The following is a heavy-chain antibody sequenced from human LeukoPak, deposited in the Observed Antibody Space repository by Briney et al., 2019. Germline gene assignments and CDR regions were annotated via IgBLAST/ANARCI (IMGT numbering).Heavy chain of an antibody. Sequence: GGSLRLSCAASGFTVSINYMSWVRQAPGKGLEWVSVIYSGGNTYYADSVKGRFTISRDNSKNTVYLQMNSLRAEDTAVYYCAREYGSVLGDYWGQGTLVTVSS. CDR2: IYSGGNT. CDR1: GFTVSINY. D-gene: IGHD3-10*01. J-gene: IGHJ4*02. CDR3: AREYGSVLGDY. V-gene: IGHV3-53*01.